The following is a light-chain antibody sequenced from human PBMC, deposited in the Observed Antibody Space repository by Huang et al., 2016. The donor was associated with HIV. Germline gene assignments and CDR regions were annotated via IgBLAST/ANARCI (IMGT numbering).Light chain of an antibody. V-gene: IGKV3-15*01. Sequence: IVMTQSSATLSVSPRERATLSCRTSQHVSSNLAWYQQKPGQAPRLIIYGAYTRATGNPARFSGSGSGTDFTLTISSLQSEDFAVYYCQQYNNWPRTFGQGTKVEIK. J-gene: IGKJ1*01. CDR3: QQYNNWPRT. CDR2: GAY. CDR1: QHVSSN.